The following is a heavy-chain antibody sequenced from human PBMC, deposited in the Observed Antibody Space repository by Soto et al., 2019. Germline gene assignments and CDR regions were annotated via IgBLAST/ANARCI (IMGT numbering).Heavy chain of an antibody. V-gene: IGHV1-69*01. D-gene: IGHD4-17*01. J-gene: IGHJ4*02. CDR1: GGTFSSYA. Sequence: QVQLVQSGAEVKKPGSSVKVSCKASGGTFSSYAISWVRQAPGQGLEWMGGIIPIFGTANYAQKFQGRVTITADESTSTAYMEPSSLRSEDTAVYYCARDRESYGGNPSRFDYWGQGTLVTVSS. CDR3: ARDRESYGGNPSRFDY. CDR2: IIPIFGTA.